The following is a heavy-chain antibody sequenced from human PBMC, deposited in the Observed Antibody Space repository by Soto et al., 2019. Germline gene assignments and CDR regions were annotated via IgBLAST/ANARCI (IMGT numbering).Heavy chain of an antibody. CDR2: TIPLFGTT. J-gene: IGHJ6*04. Sequence: QVQLVQSGVEVKKPGSSVRVSCKASGDTFKNSVISWVRQAPGQGLEWMGGTIPLFGTTDYAQKFQGRLTSTTDESTTTAYMEVSRLNSEETAVYYCVAELDFGKLSVVWGEGTTVIVSS. D-gene: IGHD3-10*01. CDR1: GDTFKNSV. CDR3: VAELDFGKLSVV. V-gene: IGHV1-69*01.